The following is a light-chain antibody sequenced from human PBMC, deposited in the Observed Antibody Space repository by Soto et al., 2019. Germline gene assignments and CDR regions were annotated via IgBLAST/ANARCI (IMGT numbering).Light chain of an antibody. V-gene: IGKV1-5*01. Sequence: DIQMTQSPSTLSASVGDRVTITCRASQSISSWLAWYQQKPGKAPKLLIYDASSLEIGVPSSFSGSGSGTEFTLTISNLQPDDFETYYRQQYNSYPWSLGQGTKVEI. J-gene: IGKJ1*01. CDR2: DAS. CDR1: QSISSW. CDR3: QQYNSYPWS.